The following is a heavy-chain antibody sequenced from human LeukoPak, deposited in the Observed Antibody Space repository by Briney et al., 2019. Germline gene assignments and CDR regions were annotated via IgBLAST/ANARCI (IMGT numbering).Heavy chain of an antibody. Sequence: PSETLSLTCTVSGDSIIGSYWSWIRQAPGKGLEWIGYIYYSVDTDYNPSLKSRVTISVDTSKNQFSLKLSSVTAADTAVYYCARGISSMIGNSNYFDYWGQGTLVTVSS. CDR2: IYYSVDT. J-gene: IGHJ4*02. D-gene: IGHD3-10*02. V-gene: IGHV4-59*08. CDR3: ARGISSMIGNSNYFDY. CDR1: GDSIIGSY.